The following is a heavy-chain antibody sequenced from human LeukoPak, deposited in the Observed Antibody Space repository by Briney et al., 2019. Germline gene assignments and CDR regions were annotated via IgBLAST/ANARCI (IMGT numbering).Heavy chain of an antibody. V-gene: IGHV3-72*01. CDR1: GFIFSDHY. CDR2: IRNKVNSYTT. D-gene: IGHD3-10*01. CDR3: ARDRVPYYSYGMDV. Sequence: GGSLRLSCVASGFIFSDHYMDWVRQAPGKGLEWVGRIRNKVNSYTTEYAASVKGSFIISRDESKNSMFLQLNNLKIEDTAVYYCARDRVPYYSYGMDVWGQGTTVTVSS. J-gene: IGHJ6*02.